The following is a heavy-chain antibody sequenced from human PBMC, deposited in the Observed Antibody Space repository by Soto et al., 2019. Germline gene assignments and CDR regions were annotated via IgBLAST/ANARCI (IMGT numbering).Heavy chain of an antibody. D-gene: IGHD2-21*01. CDR3: ARMPPASYCGGDCYDY. CDR2: IFSNDEK. CDR1: GFSLSNARMG. J-gene: IGHJ4*02. Sequence: QVTLKESGPVLVKPTETLTLTCTVSGFSLSNARMGVSWIRQPPGKALEWLAHIFSNDEKSYSTSLKSRLTTSKDTAKSQVVLTMTNMDPVDTATYYCARMPPASYCGGDCYDYWGQGTLVTVSS. V-gene: IGHV2-26*01.